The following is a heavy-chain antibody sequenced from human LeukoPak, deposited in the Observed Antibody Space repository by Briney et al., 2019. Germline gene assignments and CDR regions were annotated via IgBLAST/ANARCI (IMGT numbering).Heavy chain of an antibody. J-gene: IGHJ4*02. CDR1: GFTFSTYA. D-gene: IGHD6-25*01. CDR3: ARDRLLDY. CDR2: ISYDGSNK. Sequence: PGRSLRLSRAASGFTFSTYAMHWVRQAPGKGLEWVAVISYDGSNKYYADSVKGRFTISRDNSKNTLYVQMNSLRAEDTAVYYCARDRLLDYWGQGTLVTVSS. V-gene: IGHV3-30-3*01.